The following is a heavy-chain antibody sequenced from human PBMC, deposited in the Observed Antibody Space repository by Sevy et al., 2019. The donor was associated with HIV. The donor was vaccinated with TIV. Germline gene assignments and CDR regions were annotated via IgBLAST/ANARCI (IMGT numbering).Heavy chain of an antibody. Sequence: GGSLRLSCVGSGFSFSSDAMSWVRQAPGKGLQWVATVSASGGSTYYTDSVRGRFSITRDNSKNTLYVKMNSLRAEDTAVYFCARGSRGYSYGWGQGTLVTVSS. V-gene: IGHV3-23*01. J-gene: IGHJ4*02. D-gene: IGHD5-18*01. CDR2: VSASGGST. CDR1: GFSFSSDA. CDR3: ARGSRGYSYG.